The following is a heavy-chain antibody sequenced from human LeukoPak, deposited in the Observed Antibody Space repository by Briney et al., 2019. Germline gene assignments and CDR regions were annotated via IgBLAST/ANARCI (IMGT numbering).Heavy chain of an antibody. CDR3: ARGPFHGDYPLDAAFDI. D-gene: IGHD4-17*01. Sequence: SVKVSCKASGGTFSSYAISWVRQAPGQGLEWMGGIIPIFGTANYAQKFQGRVTITTDEPTSTAYMELSSLRSEDTAVYYCARGPFHGDYPLDAAFDIWGQGTMVTVSS. V-gene: IGHV1-69*05. J-gene: IGHJ3*02. CDR1: GGTFSSYA. CDR2: IIPIFGTA.